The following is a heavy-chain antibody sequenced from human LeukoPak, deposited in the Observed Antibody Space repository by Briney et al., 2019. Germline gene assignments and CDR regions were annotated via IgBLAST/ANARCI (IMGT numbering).Heavy chain of an antibody. Sequence: SETLSLTCTVSGGSIGSDYWTWIRQPPGKGLEYIGYIHYTEGTNYNPSLKSRVTISVDTSKSQFSLKLSSVTAADTAVYFCAKYGNSGWVIDNWGQGTLVTVSS. V-gene: IGHV4-59*08. CDR3: AKYGNSGWVIDN. CDR1: GGSIGSDY. J-gene: IGHJ4*02. D-gene: IGHD6-19*01. CDR2: IHYTEGT.